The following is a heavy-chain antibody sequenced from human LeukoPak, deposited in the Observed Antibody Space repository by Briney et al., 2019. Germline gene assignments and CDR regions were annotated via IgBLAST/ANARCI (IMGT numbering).Heavy chain of an antibody. CDR1: GISLNTNGVG. J-gene: IGHJ4*02. D-gene: IGHD2-2*02. V-gene: IGHV2-5*02. Sequence: SGPTLVNPTQTLTLTCTFSGISLNTNGVGVGWIRQPPGKALEWLALIYWDADKRYSPSLKSRLTVTKDISKNQVVLTMTNMDLVDTATYYCARVGFCSSTSCYSGAYYFDYWGQGTLVTVSS. CDR2: IYWDADK. CDR3: ARVGFCSSTSCYSGAYYFDY.